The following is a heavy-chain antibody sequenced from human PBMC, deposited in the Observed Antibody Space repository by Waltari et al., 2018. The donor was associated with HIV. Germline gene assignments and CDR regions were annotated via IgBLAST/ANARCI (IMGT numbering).Heavy chain of an antibody. J-gene: IGHJ3*02. CDR2: VSSDGNSI. V-gene: IGHV3-74*01. D-gene: IGHD4-17*01. Sequence: EVQLVESGGGLVQPGGSLRLSCAASGFTFSNSWMHGVRQGPGKGLVWVSRVSSDGNSINYADSVKGRFNISRDNAKNTLYLQMNSLRAEDTAVYYCVREGPDIDPDYDAFDIWGQGTMVTVSS. CDR1: GFTFSNSW. CDR3: VREGPDIDPDYDAFDI.